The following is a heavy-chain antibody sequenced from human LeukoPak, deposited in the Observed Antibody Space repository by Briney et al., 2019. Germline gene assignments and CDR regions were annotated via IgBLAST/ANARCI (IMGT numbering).Heavy chain of an antibody. J-gene: IGHJ6*02. CDR3: ARALYCTNGVCSYYYYYGMDV. D-gene: IGHD2-8*01. V-gene: IGHV1-8*01. Sequence: ASVKVSCKASGYTFTSYDINWVRQATGQGLEWMGRMNPNSGNTGYAQKFQGRVTMTRNTSISTAYMELSSLRSEDTAVYYCARALYCTNGVCSYYYYYGMDVWGQGTTVTVSS. CDR1: GYTFTSYD. CDR2: MNPNSGNT.